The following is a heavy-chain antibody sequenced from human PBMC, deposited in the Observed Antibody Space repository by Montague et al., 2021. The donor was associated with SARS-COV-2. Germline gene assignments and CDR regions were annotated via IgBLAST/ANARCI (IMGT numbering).Heavy chain of an antibody. Sequence: SETLSLTCAVYGGSFSGHYWTWIRQSPRKGLEWIGEINHSGSTNYSPSLKSRVTISVDTSKNQFSLKLSSVTAADTAVYYCACGEITTRGLIYYYGMDVWGQGTTVTVSS. D-gene: IGHD4-11*01. J-gene: IGHJ6*02. CDR1: GGSFSGHY. CDR2: INHSGST. V-gene: IGHV4-34*01. CDR3: ACGEITTRGLIYYYGMDV.